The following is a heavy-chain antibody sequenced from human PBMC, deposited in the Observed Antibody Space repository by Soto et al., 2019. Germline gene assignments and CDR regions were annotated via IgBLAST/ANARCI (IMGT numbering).Heavy chain of an antibody. Sequence: QVQLVQSGAEVTKPGASVKVSCKASGYTFTTYGISWVRQAPGQGLEWMGWITAYNDNTHYAQKFQGRVTMTTDTXTSTADMELRSLRSDDTAVYYCARRDVEGTYYLDSWGQGTLVTVSS. CDR2: ITAYNDNT. J-gene: IGHJ4*02. CDR1: GYTFTTYG. CDR3: ARRDVEGTYYLDS. V-gene: IGHV1-18*01. D-gene: IGHD1-1*01.